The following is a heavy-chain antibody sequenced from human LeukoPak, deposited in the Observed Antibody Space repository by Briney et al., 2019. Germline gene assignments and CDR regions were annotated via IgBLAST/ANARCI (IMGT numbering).Heavy chain of an antibody. CDR1: GYTFTSYD. D-gene: IGHD3-10*01. V-gene: IGHV1-8*01. Sequence: ASVKVSCKASGYTFTSYDINWVRQATGQGLEWMGWMNPSSGNTGYAQKFQGRVTMTRNTSISTAYMELSSLRSEDTAVYYCARTYYYGSGSYYRELYYFDYWGQGTLVTVSS. CDR3: ARTYYYGSGSYYRELYYFDY. CDR2: MNPSSGNT. J-gene: IGHJ4*02.